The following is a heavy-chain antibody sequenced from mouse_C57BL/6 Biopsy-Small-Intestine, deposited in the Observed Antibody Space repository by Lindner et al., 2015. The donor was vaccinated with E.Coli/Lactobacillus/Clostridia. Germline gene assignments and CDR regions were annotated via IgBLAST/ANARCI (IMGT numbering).Heavy chain of an antibody. CDR3: AREDYYGSSYPFDY. J-gene: IGHJ2*01. V-gene: IGHV1-54*01. Sequence: VQLQESGAELVRPGTSVKVSCKASGYAFTNYLIEWVKQRPGQGLEWIGVINPGSGGTNYNEKFKGKATLTADKSSSTAYMQLSSLTSEDSAVYFCAREDYYGSSYPFDYWGQGTTLTVSS. CDR2: INPGSGGT. CDR1: GYAFTNYL. D-gene: IGHD1-1*01.